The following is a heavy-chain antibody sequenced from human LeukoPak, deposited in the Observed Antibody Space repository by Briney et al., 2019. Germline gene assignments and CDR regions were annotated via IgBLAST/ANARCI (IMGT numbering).Heavy chain of an antibody. CDR1: GGSISSYY. CDR3: ARDGSGYEVDAFDI. Sequence: SETLSLTCTVSGGSISSYYWSWIRQPPGKGLEWIGYIYYSGSTSYNPSLKSRVTISVDTSKNQFSLKLSSVTAADTTVYYCARDGSGYEVDAFDIWGQGTMVTVSS. V-gene: IGHV4-59*01. CDR2: IYYSGST. J-gene: IGHJ3*02. D-gene: IGHD5-12*01.